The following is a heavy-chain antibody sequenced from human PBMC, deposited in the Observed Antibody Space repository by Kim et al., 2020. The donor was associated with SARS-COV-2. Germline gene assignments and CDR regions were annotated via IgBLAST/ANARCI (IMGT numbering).Heavy chain of an antibody. D-gene: IGHD2-2*01. CDR2: IKSKTDGGTT. J-gene: IGHJ6*02. Sequence: GGSLRLSCAASGFTFSNAWMSWVRQAPGKGLEWVGRIKSKTDGGTTDYAAPVKGRFTISRDDSKNTLYLQMNSLKTEDTAVYYCTTDVRQLPDYYYYYYGMDVWGQGTTVTVSS. CDR3: TTDVRQLPDYYYYYYGMDV. CDR1: GFTFSNAW. V-gene: IGHV3-15*01.